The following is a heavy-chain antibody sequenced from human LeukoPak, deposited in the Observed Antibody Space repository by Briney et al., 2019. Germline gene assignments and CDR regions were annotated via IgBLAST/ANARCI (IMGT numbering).Heavy chain of an antibody. D-gene: IGHD3-22*01. J-gene: IGHJ6*03. V-gene: IGHV1-8*01. CDR1: GYTFTNYD. CDR2: MNPNTGDT. Sequence: ASVKVSCKASGYTFTNYDINWVRQASGQGLEWVGWMNPNTGDTGHAQKFQGRVTMTRSTSISTAYMELSSLRSEDTAVYYCARVGYFYMDVWGKGTTVTVSS. CDR3: ARVGYFYMDV.